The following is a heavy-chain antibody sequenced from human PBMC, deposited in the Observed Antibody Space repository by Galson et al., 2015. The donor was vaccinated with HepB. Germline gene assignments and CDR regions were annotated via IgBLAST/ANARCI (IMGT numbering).Heavy chain of an antibody. V-gene: IGHV3-23*05. J-gene: IGHJ6*02. CDR3: ARGPGPYTYGMDV. CDR1: GFTFSLYA. CDR2: ISNSAIST. Sequence: SLRLSCAASGFTFSLYAMTWVRQAPGKGLEWVSAISNSAISTYYADSVRGRFTISRENAKNSLFLQMNSLRAGDTAVYYCARGPGPYTYGMDVWGQGTTVTVSS.